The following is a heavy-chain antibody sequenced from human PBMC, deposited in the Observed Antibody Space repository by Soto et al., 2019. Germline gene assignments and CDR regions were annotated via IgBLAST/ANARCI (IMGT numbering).Heavy chain of an antibody. J-gene: IGHJ4*02. CDR3: AKDFGGRKYCSGGTCYPDD. V-gene: IGHV3-23*01. CDR1: GFTFSSNA. CDR2: ISGSGGST. D-gene: IGHD2-15*01. Sequence: EVQLLESGGGLVQPGGSLRLSCAASGFTFSSNAMSWVRQAPGKGLEWVSTISGSGGSTYYADSVKGRFTISRDNSKNTLYLQMSSLRAEDTAVYYCAKDFGGRKYCSGGTCYPDDWGQSTLVTVSS.